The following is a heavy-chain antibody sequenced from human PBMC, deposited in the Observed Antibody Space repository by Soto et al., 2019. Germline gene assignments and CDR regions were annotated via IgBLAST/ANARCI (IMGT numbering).Heavy chain of an antibody. D-gene: IGHD2-2*01. CDR3: ARGGDIVFVPTDISWFDT. V-gene: IGHV1-69*12. Sequence: QVQLVQSGAEVKKPGSSVKVSCKASGGTFSNYAISWVRQAPGQGLEWMGGIIPMFGSANYAQKFQGRVTITADESTSTAYMELSSLRSEDTAVYYCARGGDIVFVPTDISWFDTWGQGTLVTVSS. CDR1: GGTFSNYA. J-gene: IGHJ5*02. CDR2: IIPMFGSA.